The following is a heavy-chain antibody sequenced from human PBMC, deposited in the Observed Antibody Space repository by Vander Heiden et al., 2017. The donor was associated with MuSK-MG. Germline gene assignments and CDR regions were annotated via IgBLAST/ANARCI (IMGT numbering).Heavy chain of an antibody. D-gene: IGHD2-15*01. CDR1: GGSIGSYY. J-gene: IGHJ5*02. V-gene: IGHV4-59*01. CDR2: IYYSGST. Sequence: QVQLQESGPGLGKPSETLSLTCTDSGGSIGSYYWSWIRQPPGKGLEWIGYIYYSGSTNYNPSLKSRVTISVDTSKNQFSLKLSSVTAADTAVYYCARERGAYCSGGSCYYDRWGQGTLVTVSS. CDR3: ARERGAYCSGGSCYYDR.